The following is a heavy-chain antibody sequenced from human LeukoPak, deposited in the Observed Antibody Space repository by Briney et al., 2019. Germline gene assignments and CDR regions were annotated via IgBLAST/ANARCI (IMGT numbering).Heavy chain of an antibody. CDR2: VTYETT. J-gene: IGHJ4*02. V-gene: IGHV4-4*08. D-gene: IGHD5-18*01. CDR3: ARDQRHSYGKYFDH. CDR1: GDALRTYY. Sequence: SGTLSLTCSLSGDALRTYYWNWVRQTPGKGLEWIGHVTYETTAYNPSLKSRVTISLDTSKNEFSLQLRSVTAADTAVYFCARDQRHSYGKYFDHWSQGILVSVSS.